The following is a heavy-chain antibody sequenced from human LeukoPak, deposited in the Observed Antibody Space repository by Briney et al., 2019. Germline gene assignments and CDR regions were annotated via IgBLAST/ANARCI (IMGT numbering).Heavy chain of an antibody. D-gene: IGHD1-26*01. Sequence: PGGSLRLSCAASGFTFSSYAMSWVRQAPGKGLEWVANIKQDGSEKDYVDSVKGRFTISRDNSKNTVWLEMNSLRVEDTAVYYCAKGGRDTSKYYFDYWGQGTQVTVSS. V-gene: IGHV3-7*01. J-gene: IGHJ4*02. CDR2: IKQDGSEK. CDR3: AKGGRDTSKYYFDY. CDR1: GFTFSSYA.